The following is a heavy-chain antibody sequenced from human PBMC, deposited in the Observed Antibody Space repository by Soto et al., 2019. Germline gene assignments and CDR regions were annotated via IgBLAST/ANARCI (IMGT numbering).Heavy chain of an antibody. V-gene: IGHV4-31*03. CDR3: ARRYGGNSGDY. Sequence: QVQLQESGPGLVKPSQTLSLTCTVSGGSISSGGYYWSWIRQHPGKGLEWIGYIYYSGSTYYNPSLTXRXTXSXXTSKNQFSLKLSSVTAADTAVYYCARRYGGNSGDYWGQGTLVTVSS. CDR1: GGSISSGGYY. CDR2: IYYSGST. D-gene: IGHD2-21*02. J-gene: IGHJ4*02.